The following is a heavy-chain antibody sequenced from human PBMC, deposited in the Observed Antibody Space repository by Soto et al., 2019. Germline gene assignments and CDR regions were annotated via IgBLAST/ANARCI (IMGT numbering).Heavy chain of an antibody. Sequence: GGSLRLSCAASGFTFSSYGMHWVRQAPGKGLEWVAVISYDGSNKYYADSVKGRFTISRDNSKNTLYLQMNSLRAEDTAVYYCAKDSSALGSGSYMDVWGKGTTVTVSS. J-gene: IGHJ6*03. CDR2: ISYDGSNK. CDR3: AKDSSALGSGSYMDV. V-gene: IGHV3-30*18. D-gene: IGHD3-10*01. CDR1: GFTFSSYG.